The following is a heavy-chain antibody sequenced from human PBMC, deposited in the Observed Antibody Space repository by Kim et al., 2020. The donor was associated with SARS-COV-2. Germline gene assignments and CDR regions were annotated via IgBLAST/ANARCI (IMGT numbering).Heavy chain of an antibody. CDR1: GGSFSGYY. D-gene: IGHD6-19*01. CDR2: INHSGST. J-gene: IGHJ6*03. Sequence: SETLSLTCAVYGGSFSGYYWSWIRQPPGKGLEWIGEINHSGSTNYNPSLKSRVTISVDTSKNQFSLKLSSVTAADTAVHYCARGTRQWLSRHYYYYMDV. CDR3: ARGTRQWLSRHYYYYMDV. V-gene: IGHV4-34*01.